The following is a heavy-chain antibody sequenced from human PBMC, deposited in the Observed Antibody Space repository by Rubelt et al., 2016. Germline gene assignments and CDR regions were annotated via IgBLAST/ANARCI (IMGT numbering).Heavy chain of an antibody. D-gene: IGHD3-10*01. V-gene: IGHV3-23*01. CDR3: GKVGVRGVIITFVDY. CDR2: ISGSGGST. J-gene: IGHJ4*02. Sequence: KGLEWVSAISGSGGSTYYADSVKGRFTIPRDNSKNTLYLQMNSLRAEDTAVYYCGKVGVRGVIITFVDYWGQGTLVTVSS.